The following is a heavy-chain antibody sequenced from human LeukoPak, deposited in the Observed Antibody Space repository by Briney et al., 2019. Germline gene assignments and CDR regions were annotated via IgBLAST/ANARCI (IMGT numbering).Heavy chain of an antibody. Sequence: ASVKVSCKASGGTFSSYAISWGRQAPGQGLEWMGGIIPIFGTANYAQKSQGRVTITTDESTSTAYMELSSLRSEDTAVYYCASPDPYYYDSSGYYARPFDYWGQGTLVTVSS. J-gene: IGHJ4*02. CDR3: ASPDPYYYDSSGYYARPFDY. CDR1: GGTFSSYA. D-gene: IGHD3-22*01. CDR2: IIPIFGTA. V-gene: IGHV1-69*05.